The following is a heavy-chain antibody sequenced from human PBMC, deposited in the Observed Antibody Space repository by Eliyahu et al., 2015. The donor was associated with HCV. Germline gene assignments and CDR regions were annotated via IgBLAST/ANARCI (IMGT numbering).Heavy chain of an antibody. J-gene: IGHJ4*02. Sequence: VQLVESGGGLVKPGGSLRLSCEASGFXFSXYSMNWVRQAPGKGLEWVSSVSSTTTYISYADSVKGRFTISRDNAKNSLYLQMNSLRVDDTAVYYCARDQTFGFWSGYYHLDSWGQGTLVTVSS. D-gene: IGHD3-3*01. CDR3: ARDQTFGFWSGYYHLDS. CDR1: GFXFSXYS. CDR2: VSSTTTYI. V-gene: IGHV3-21*06.